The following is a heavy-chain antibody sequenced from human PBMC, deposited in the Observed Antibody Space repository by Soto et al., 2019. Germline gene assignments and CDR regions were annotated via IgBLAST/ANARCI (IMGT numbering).Heavy chain of an antibody. CDR1: GYTFTGYY. V-gene: IGHV1-2*02. Sequence: ASVKVSCKASGYTFTGYYMLWVRQAPGQGLEWMGWINPNSGGTNYAQKFQGRVTMTRDTSISTAYMELSRLRSDDTAVYYCARDQGTGSSSPTGYGMDVWGQGTTVTVSS. J-gene: IGHJ6*02. CDR3: ARDQGTGSSSPTGYGMDV. CDR2: INPNSGGT. D-gene: IGHD6-13*01.